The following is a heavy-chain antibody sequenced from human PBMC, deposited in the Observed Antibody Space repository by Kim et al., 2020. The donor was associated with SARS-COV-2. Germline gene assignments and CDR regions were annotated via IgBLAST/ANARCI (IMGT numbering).Heavy chain of an antibody. V-gene: IGHV4-59*01. J-gene: IGHJ4*02. CDR3: ARNSGYPDYYFDY. Sequence: NPSLTNHLVISLDTSKNLFSLKLTSVTAADTAVYYCARNSGYPDYYFDYWGQGALVTVSS. D-gene: IGHD5-12*01.